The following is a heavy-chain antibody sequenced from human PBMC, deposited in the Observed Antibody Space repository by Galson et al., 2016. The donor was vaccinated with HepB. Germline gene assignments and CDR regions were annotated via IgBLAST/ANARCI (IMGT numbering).Heavy chain of an antibody. CDR1: GFTFSSYA. D-gene: IGHD6-6*01. CDR2: IKQDGSEK. J-gene: IGHJ5*02. V-gene: IGHV3-7*03. Sequence: SLRLSCAASGFTFSSYAMSWVRQAPGKGLEWVANIKQDGSEKYYVDSVKGRFTISRDNAKNSLYLQMNSLRAEDTAVYYCVRDLCSSSTRGGFDPCGHGTLVTVST. CDR3: VRDLCSSSTRGGFDP.